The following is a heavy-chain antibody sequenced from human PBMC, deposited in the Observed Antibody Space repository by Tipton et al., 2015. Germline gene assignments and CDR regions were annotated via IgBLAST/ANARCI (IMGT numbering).Heavy chain of an antibody. J-gene: IGHJ4*02. CDR1: GDSIGSNHW. Sequence: GLVKPSETLSLTCAVSGDSIGSNHWWSWVRQPPGKRLEGIGEIYHDGRVNYNPTLKSRVAISVDKSKNQFSLKLNSVTAADTAVYYCARGGWSLDYWGQGTLVTVSS. V-gene: IGHV4-4*02. CDR2: IYHDGRV. D-gene: IGHD2-15*01. CDR3: ARGGWSLDY.